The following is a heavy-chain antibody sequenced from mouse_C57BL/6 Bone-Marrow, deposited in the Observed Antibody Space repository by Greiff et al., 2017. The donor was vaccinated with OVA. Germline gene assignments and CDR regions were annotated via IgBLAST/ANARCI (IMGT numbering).Heavy chain of an antibody. V-gene: IGHV7-3*01. Sequence: EVQLVESGGGLVQPGGSLSLSCAASGFTFTDYYMSWVRQPPGKALEWLGFIRNKANGYTTEYSASVKGRFTISRDNSQSILYLQMNALRAEDSATYYCASHLITTVPWFAYWGQGTLVTVSA. J-gene: IGHJ3*01. CDR2: IRNKANGYTT. D-gene: IGHD1-1*01. CDR3: ASHLITTVPWFAY. CDR1: GFTFTDYY.